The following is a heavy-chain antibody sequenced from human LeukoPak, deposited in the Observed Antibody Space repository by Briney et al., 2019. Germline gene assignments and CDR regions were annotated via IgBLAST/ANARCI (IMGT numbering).Heavy chain of an antibody. D-gene: IGHD5-18*01. J-gene: IGHJ4*02. Sequence: PSETLSLTCAVSGYSISSGYYWGWIRQPPGKGLEWIGNIYHDGSTYYNPSHKSRVTISLDTSKNQFSLKLSSVTAADTAVYYCARQPLSGNSYGPRNAFDYWGQGTLVTVSS. V-gene: IGHV4-38-2*01. CDR2: IYHDGST. CDR3: ARQPLSGNSYGPRNAFDY. CDR1: GYSISSGYY.